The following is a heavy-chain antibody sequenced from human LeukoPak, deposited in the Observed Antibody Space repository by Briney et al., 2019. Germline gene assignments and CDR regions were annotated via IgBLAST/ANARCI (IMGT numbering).Heavy chain of an antibody. V-gene: IGHV3-9*01. Sequence: GGSLRLSCAVSGFTFDDYAMHWVRQVPGKGLEWVSGINWNSDSIGYADSVKGRFTTSRDNAKNSLYLQMNSLRAEDTAFYYCAINGGGDSGYGNFDYWGQGTLVAVSS. CDR2: INWNSDSI. CDR3: AINGGGDSGYGNFDY. J-gene: IGHJ4*02. CDR1: GFTFDDYA. D-gene: IGHD5-12*01.